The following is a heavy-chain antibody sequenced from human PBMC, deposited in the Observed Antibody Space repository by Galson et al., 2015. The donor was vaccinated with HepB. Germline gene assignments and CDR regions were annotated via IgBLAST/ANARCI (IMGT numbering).Heavy chain of an antibody. V-gene: IGHV3-30*18. CDR3: AKGRVGITMIVVQLNNHLRNGMDV. D-gene: IGHD3-22*01. J-gene: IGHJ6*02. Sequence: SLRLSCAASGFTFSSYGMHWVRQAPGKGLEWVAVISYDGSNKYYADSVKGRFTISRDNSKNTLYLQMNSLRAEDTAVYYCAKGRVGITMIVVQLNNHLRNGMDVWGQGTTVTVSS. CDR1: GFTFSSYG. CDR2: ISYDGSNK.